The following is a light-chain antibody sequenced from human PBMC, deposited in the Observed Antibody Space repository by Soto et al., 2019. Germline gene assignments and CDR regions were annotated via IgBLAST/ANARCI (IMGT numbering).Light chain of an antibody. J-gene: IGKJ1*01. Sequence: TQSPATLSLSPGERATLSCRASQSVSSYLAWYQQKPGQAPRLLIYDASNRATGIPARFSGSGSGTDFTPTISSLEPEDFAVYYCQQRSNWPTFGQGTKVDIK. CDR2: DAS. CDR3: QQRSNWPT. CDR1: QSVSSY. V-gene: IGKV3-11*01.